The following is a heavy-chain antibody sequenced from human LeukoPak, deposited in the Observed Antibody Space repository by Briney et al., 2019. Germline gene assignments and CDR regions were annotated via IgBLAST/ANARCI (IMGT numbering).Heavy chain of an antibody. CDR2: ISYDGSNK. Sequence: PGGSLRLSCAASGFTFSSYGMHWVRQAPGKGLEWVAVISYDGSNKYHADSVKGRFTISRDNSKNTLYLQMNSLRAEDTAVYYCAKDGIAVAGGFDYWGQGTLVTVSS. V-gene: IGHV3-30*18. D-gene: IGHD6-19*01. CDR1: GFTFSSYG. CDR3: AKDGIAVAGGFDY. J-gene: IGHJ4*02.